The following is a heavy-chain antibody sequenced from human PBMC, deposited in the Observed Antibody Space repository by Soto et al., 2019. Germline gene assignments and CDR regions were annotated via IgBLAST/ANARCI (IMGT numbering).Heavy chain of an antibody. J-gene: IGHJ6*02. CDR2: ISWNSGSI. CDR1: GFTFDDYA. Sequence: PGGSLRLSCAASGFTFDDYAMHWVRQAPGKGLEWVSGISWNSGSIGYADSVKGRFTISRDNAKNSLYLQMNSLRAEDTALYYCAKDKASDRPSYYYGMDVWGQGTTVTVS. V-gene: IGHV3-9*01. CDR3: AKDKASDRPSYYYGMDV. D-gene: IGHD2-15*01.